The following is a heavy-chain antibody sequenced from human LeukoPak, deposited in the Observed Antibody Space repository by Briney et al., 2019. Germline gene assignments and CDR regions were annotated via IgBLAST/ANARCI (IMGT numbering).Heavy chain of an antibody. CDR1: GGSISSYY. Sequence: SETLSLTCTVSGGSISSYYWSWLRQPPGKGLEWIGYIYYSGSTKYNPSLKSRVTISGDTSENQFSLRLSSVTAADTAVYYCARASYSYDISGWVPFDYWGQGTLVTVSS. V-gene: IGHV4-59*08. D-gene: IGHD3-22*01. CDR2: IYYSGST. J-gene: IGHJ4*02. CDR3: ARASYSYDISGWVPFDY.